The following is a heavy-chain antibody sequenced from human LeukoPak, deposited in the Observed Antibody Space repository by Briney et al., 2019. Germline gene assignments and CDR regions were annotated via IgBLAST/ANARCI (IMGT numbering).Heavy chain of an antibody. J-gene: IGHJ4*02. CDR2: IRGSGGST. CDR1: GSTFSSYA. CDR3: AKDSSGYYPSFDY. D-gene: IGHD3-22*01. Sequence: GGSLRLSCAASGSTFSSYAMSWVRQAPGKGLEWVSAIRGSGGSTYYADSVKGRFTISRDNSKNTLYLQMNSLRAEDTAVYYCAKDSSGYYPSFDYWGQGTPVTVSS. V-gene: IGHV3-23*01.